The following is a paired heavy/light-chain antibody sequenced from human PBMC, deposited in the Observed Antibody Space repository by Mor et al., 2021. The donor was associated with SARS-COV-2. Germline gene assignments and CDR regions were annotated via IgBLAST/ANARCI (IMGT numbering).Light chain of an antibody. V-gene: IGKV3-11*01. Sequence: EVVLIQSPATLSLSPGERATVSCRASQSISIYLAWYQQKPGQAPRLLIYDASNRATGIPARFSGSGSGTDFTLTINSLEPEDSAVYYCQQRSSWSWTFGQGTKVEVK. CDR1: QSISIY. J-gene: IGKJ1*01. CDR3: QQRSSWSWT. CDR2: DAS.
Heavy chain of an antibody. V-gene: IGHV2-5*02. CDR3: VFGYYYGSGSDYNLWFDP. Sequence: QITLKESGPTLVKPTQTLTLTCTFSGFSLSTTGVGVGWIRQPPGKAPEWLAVIYWDDEKRYRPSLRNRLTITKDTSKDQVVLTMTNMDPVDAATYYCVFGYYYGSGSDYNLWFDPWGQGTLVTVSS. D-gene: IGHD3-10*01. CDR2: IYWDDEK. J-gene: IGHJ5*02. CDR1: GFSLSTTGVG.